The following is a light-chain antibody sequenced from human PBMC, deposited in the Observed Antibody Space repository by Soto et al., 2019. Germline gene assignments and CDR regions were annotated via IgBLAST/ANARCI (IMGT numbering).Light chain of an antibody. J-gene: IGKJ1*01. CDR2: KAS. CDR1: QSISSC. Sequence: DIQMTQSPSTLSASVGDRVTITCRASQSISSCLAWYQQKPGKAPKLLIYKASNLASGVPSRFSGSGSGTEFTLTISSLQPDDFAAYYCQQFNNYPWTFGQGTRVEIK. V-gene: IGKV1-5*03. CDR3: QQFNNYPWT.